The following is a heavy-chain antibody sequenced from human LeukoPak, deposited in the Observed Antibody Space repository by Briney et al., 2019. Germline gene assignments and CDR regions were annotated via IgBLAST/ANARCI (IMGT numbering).Heavy chain of an antibody. CDR2: IYYSGST. CDR1: GGSISSHY. CDR3: ARDCRPSREEYYYYYYMDV. V-gene: IGHV4-59*11. Sequence: SETLSLTCTVSGGSISSHYWSWIRQPPGKGLEWIGYIYYSGSTNYNPSLKSRVTISVDTSKNQFSLKLSSVTAADTAVYYCARDCRPSREEYYYYYYMDVWGKGTTVTVSS. J-gene: IGHJ6*03.